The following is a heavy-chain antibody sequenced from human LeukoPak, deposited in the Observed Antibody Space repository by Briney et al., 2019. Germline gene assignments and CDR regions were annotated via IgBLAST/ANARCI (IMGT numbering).Heavy chain of an antibody. J-gene: IGHJ4*02. Sequence: PGGSLRLSCAASGFTFSSYSMNWVRQAPGKGPEWVSYISSSSGTIYYADSVKGRFTISRDNAKNSLYLQMNSLRAEDTAVYYCARQGDRMAGIAARRNDYWGQGTLVTVSS. D-gene: IGHD6-6*01. CDR2: ISSSSGTI. CDR1: GFTFSSYS. CDR3: ARQGDRMAGIAARRNDY. V-gene: IGHV3-48*01.